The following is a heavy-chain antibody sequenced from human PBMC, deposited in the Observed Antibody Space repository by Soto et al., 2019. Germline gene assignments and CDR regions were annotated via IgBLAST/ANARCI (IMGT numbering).Heavy chain of an antibody. V-gene: IGHV3-23*01. CDR1: GFTFSGYG. CDR3: AKEQGRVAAALDY. D-gene: IGHD6-13*01. J-gene: IGHJ4*02. CDR2: ITSSGSNT. Sequence: VQLLESGGDLVQRGGSLRLSCAASGFTFSGYGMSWVRQAPGKGLEWVSSITSSGSNTHYVDSVKGRFTISRDNSKNTLYLQMNSLTVEDTAVYYCAKEQGRVAAALDYWGQGTLVTVSS.